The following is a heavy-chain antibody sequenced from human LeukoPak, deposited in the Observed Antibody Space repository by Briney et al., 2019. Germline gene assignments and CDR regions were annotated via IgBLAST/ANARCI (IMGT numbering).Heavy chain of an antibody. D-gene: IGHD3-10*01. CDR1: GGPFSGCF. CDR2: IHNSGTT. V-gene: IGHV4-34*01. J-gene: IGHJ4*02. CDR3: ARRYYYNLGSFPFDF. Sequence: SEPLSLPCAVAGGPFSGCFCRWIRQSSGKGLEWIGEIHNSGTTNYNPSLNSRVTISEDTSKNQFYLNLSSVTAADTAVYYCARRYYYNLGSFPFDFWGQGTLVTVSS.